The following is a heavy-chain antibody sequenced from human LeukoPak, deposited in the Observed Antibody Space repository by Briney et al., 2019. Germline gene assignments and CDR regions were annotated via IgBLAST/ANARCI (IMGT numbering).Heavy chain of an antibody. D-gene: IGHD3-16*01. J-gene: IGHJ4*02. CDR1: GFTFNDYW. CDR2: INQDGSDN. Sequence: GGSLRLSCAASGFTFNDYWMSWIRQAPGRGLEWVVNINQDGSDNYYVDSMKGRFTSSRDNAKNSLHLQMNSLRAEDTAVYYCARVRGLANFDYWGQGTLVTVSS. V-gene: IGHV3-7*01. CDR3: ARVRGLANFDY.